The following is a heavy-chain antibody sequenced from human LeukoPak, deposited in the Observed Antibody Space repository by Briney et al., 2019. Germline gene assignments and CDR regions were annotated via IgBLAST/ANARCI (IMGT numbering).Heavy chain of an antibody. D-gene: IGHD1-26*01. Sequence: GGSLRLSCAASGFTFSSYTMNWARQAPGKGLEWVAVIWYDGSNKFYADSVKGRFTISRDNSKNTLYLQMNSLRAEDTAVYYCARETTTLDYWGQGTLVTVSS. V-gene: IGHV3-33*08. CDR1: GFTFSSYT. J-gene: IGHJ4*02. CDR3: ARETTTLDY. CDR2: IWYDGSNK.